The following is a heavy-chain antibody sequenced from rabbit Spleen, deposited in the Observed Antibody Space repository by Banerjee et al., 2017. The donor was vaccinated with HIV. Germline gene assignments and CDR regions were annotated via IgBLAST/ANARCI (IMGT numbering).Heavy chain of an antibody. CDR2: IDTGFGGTT. V-gene: IGHV1S45*01. J-gene: IGHJ4*01. CDR1: GFSFISSYY. Sequence: QEQLEESGGGLVQPEGSLTLACIASGFSFISSYYMCWVRQAPGKGLEWIACIDTGFGGTTYYASWAKGRFTISKTSSTTVTLQMTSLTAADTATYFCARGASGSGYYSLWGPGTLVTVS. CDR3: ARGASGSGYYSL. D-gene: IGHD1-1*01.